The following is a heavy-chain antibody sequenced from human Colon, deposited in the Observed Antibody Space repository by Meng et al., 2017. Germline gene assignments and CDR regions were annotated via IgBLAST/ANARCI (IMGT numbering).Heavy chain of an antibody. Sequence: EVQLVESGGGLVQPWGSLRLSCAASGFTFSSYWMHWVRQAPGKGLVWVSRISSDGSSTIYADSVKGRFTISRDNAKNTLSLQMNSLRAEDTAVYYCAAFRSGKIDYWGQGTLVTVSS. V-gene: IGHV3-74*01. J-gene: IGHJ4*02. CDR2: ISSDGSST. D-gene: IGHD1-26*01. CDR1: GFTFSSYW. CDR3: AAFRSGKIDY.